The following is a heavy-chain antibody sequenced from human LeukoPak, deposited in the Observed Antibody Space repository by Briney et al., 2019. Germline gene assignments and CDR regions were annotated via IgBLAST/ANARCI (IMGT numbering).Heavy chain of an antibody. V-gene: IGHV4-59*01. J-gene: IGHJ3*02. D-gene: IGHD3-3*01. Sequence: SETLSLTCTVSGGYMENIYWHWIWQPPGKGLEWIGYIYHQAGTEYNPSLKNRVAISVDTSKNQFSLKLSSVTAADTAVYYCAKIKTTFGVVTHAFDIWGQGTIVTVSP. CDR3: AKIKTTFGVVTHAFDI. CDR2: IYHQAGT. CDR1: GGYMENIY.